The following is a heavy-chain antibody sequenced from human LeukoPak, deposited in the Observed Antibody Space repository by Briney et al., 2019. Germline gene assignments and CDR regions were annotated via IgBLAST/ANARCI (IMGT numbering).Heavy chain of an antibody. CDR1: GGSFSGYY. CDR3: ARAPCTRSSLPYSSGERVGY. D-gene: IGHD6-19*01. V-gene: IGHV4-34*01. Sequence: SETLSLTCAVYGGSFSGYYWSWIRQPPGNGLEWIGEINHSGSTNYNPSLKSRVTISVDTSKNQFSLKLSSVTAADTAVYYCARAPCTRSSLPYSSGERVGYWGQGTLVTVSS. J-gene: IGHJ4*02. CDR2: INHSGST.